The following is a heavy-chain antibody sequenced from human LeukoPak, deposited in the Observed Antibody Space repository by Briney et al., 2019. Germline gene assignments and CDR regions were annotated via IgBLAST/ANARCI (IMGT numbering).Heavy chain of an antibody. CDR1: GFTVSSNY. CDR3: ARDPFGGKIFDF. CDR2: IYSGGST. J-gene: IGHJ4*02. Sequence: PGGSLRLSCAASGFTVSSNYMSWVRQASGKGLEWVSVIYSGGSTYYADSVKGRFTISRDNSKNTLYLHLNSLRAEDTAVYYCARDPFGGKIFDFWGQGTLVTVSS. V-gene: IGHV3-66*02. D-gene: IGHD3-10*01.